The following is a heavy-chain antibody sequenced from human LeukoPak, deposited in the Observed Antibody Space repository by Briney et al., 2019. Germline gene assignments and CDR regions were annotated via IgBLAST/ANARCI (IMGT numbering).Heavy chain of an antibody. CDR1: GGSISSYY. Sequence: SETLSLTCTVSGGSISSYYWSWIRQPPGKGLEWIGYIYYSGSTNYNPSLKSRVTISVDTSKNQFSLKLSSVTAADTAVYYCARVGVPVRGVISTFGYWGQGTLVTVSS. CDR3: ARVGVPVRGVISTFGY. CDR2: IYYSGST. D-gene: IGHD3-10*01. V-gene: IGHV4-59*08. J-gene: IGHJ4*02.